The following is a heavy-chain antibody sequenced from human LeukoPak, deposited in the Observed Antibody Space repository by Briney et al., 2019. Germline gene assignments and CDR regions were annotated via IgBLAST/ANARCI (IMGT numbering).Heavy chain of an antibody. Sequence: SETLSLTCTVSGGSINSYYWTWIRQSAEKGLEWIGRIHFSGSTNYNPALKSRVAISLDDSKNQFSLKLRSETAADTAVYFCARDDSSRDDSSGYHVWGRGTLVTVSS. CDR2: IHFSGST. J-gene: IGHJ4*02. CDR1: GGSINSYY. D-gene: IGHD3-22*01. V-gene: IGHV4-4*07. CDR3: ARDDSSRDDSSGYHV.